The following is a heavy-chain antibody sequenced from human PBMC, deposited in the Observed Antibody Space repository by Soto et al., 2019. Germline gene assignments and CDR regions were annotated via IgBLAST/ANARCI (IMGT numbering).Heavy chain of an antibody. V-gene: IGHV3-33*01. CDR1: GFTFSSYG. J-gene: IGHJ3*02. D-gene: IGHD2-2*01. Sequence: QPGGSLRLSCAASGFTFSSYGMHWVRQAPGKGLEWVAVIWYDGSNKYYADSVKGRFTISRDNSKNTLYLQMNSLRAEDTAVYYCARDHLRYQLLLWGDSGRSDDAFDIWGQGTMVTVSS. CDR2: IWYDGSNK. CDR3: ARDHLRYQLLLWGDSGRSDDAFDI.